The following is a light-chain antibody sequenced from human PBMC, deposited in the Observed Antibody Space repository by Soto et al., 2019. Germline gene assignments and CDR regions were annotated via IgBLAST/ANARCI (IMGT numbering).Light chain of an antibody. CDR2: DAS. J-gene: IGKJ4*01. CDR3: QQFSSYPLT. CDR1: QSISDP. V-gene: IGKV3-20*01. Sequence: EIVMTQSPATLSVSPGGRATLSCRASQSISDPLAWYQQKPGQAPRLLIYDASSRATGIPDRFSGGGSGTDFTLTISRLEPEDLAVYYWQQFSSYPLTFGRGTKVDI.